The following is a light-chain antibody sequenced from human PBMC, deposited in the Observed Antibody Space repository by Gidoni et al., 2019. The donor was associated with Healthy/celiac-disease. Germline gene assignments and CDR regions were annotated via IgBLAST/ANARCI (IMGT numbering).Light chain of an antibody. CDR2: GAS. Sequence: ILLTQSPGTLSLSPGERATLSCRASQSVSSSYLAWYQQKPGQAPRLLIYGASSRATGIPDRFSGSGSGTDFTLTISRLEPEDFEVYYCQQYGSSPLTFGGGTKVEIK. CDR3: QQYGSSPLT. CDR1: QSVSSSY. V-gene: IGKV3-20*01. J-gene: IGKJ4*01.